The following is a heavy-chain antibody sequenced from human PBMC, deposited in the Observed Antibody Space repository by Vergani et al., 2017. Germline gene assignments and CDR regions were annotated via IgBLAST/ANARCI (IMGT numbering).Heavy chain of an antibody. CDR2: LSYDGSNK. V-gene: IGHV3-30-3*01. J-gene: IGHJ4*02. CDR3: ARGEGASGYVVNY. CDR1: GFTFSSYA. Sequence: QVQLVESGGGVVQPGRSLRLSCAASGFTFSSYAMHWVRQAPGKGLEWVAVLSYDGSNKYYADSVKGRFTISRDNSKNTLYLQMNSLRAEDTAVYYCARGEGASGYVVNYWGQGTLVTVSS. D-gene: IGHD5-12*01.